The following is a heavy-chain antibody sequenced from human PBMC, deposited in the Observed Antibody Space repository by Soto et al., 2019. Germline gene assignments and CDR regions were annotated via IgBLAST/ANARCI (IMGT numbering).Heavy chain of an antibody. CDR2: IKQDGSEK. V-gene: IGHV3-7*01. Sequence: LXLSCKSAGLALSRYWMSWVRQAPEKGLEWVANIKQDGSEKYYVDSVKGRFTISRDNAKNSLYLQMNSLRAEDTGVYYCARGEIGCYPSYYFRTDGCGQVPTLPVSS. CDR3: ARGEIGCYPSYYFRTDG. J-gene: IGHJ6*02. CDR1: GLALSRYW. D-gene: IGHD2-15*01.